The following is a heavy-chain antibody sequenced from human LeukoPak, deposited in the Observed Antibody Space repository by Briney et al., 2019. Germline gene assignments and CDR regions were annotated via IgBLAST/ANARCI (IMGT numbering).Heavy chain of an antibody. J-gene: IGHJ4*02. CDR1: GFTFSMYA. CDR2: ISGSGDTI. D-gene: IGHD3-9*01. CDR3: ARGEDYDILTGYSPIGYFDY. V-gene: IGHV3-21*01. Sequence: GGSLRLSCAASGFTFSMYAMSWVRQAPGKGLEWVSAISGSGDTIYYADSVKGRFTISRDNAKNSLYLQMNSLRAEDTAVYYCARGEDYDILTGYSPIGYFDYWGQGTLVTVSS.